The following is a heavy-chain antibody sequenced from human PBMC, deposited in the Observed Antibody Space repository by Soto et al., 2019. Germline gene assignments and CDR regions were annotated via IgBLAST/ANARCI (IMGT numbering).Heavy chain of an antibody. J-gene: IGHJ4*02. V-gene: IGHV3-21*01. CDR1: GFTFSSYS. Sequence: LRLSCEGSGFTFSSYSMNWVRQAPGKGLEWVSSISGSGGYIYYADSVKGRFTISRDNAKNSLYLQMTGLRDEDTALYYCARDRQSTPWYAADYWGQGSLVTVSS. D-gene: IGHD6-13*01. CDR2: ISGSGGYI. CDR3: ARDRQSTPWYAADY.